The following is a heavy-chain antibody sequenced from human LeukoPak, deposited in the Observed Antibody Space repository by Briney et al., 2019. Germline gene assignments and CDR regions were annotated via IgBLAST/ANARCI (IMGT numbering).Heavy chain of an antibody. CDR3: ARHRDWSYGPIDY. V-gene: IGHV5-51*01. J-gene: IGHJ4*02. Sequence: GESLKISCKSSGYSFSNYWIGWVRQMPGKGLEWMGIIYPGDSDTRYSPSLQGQVTISADRSITTAYLQWISLKASDTAMYYCARHRDWSYGPIDYWGQGTLVTVSS. CDR2: IYPGDSDT. CDR1: GYSFSNYW. D-gene: IGHD5-18*01.